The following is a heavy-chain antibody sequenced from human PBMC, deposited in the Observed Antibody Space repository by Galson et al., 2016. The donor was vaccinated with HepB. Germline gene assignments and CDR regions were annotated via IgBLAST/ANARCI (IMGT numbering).Heavy chain of an antibody. Sequence: SETLSLTCAVYGGSFSGAYWNWIRQSADKGLEWIGDITHSGSTNYNPSLESRVTISVDTSKNQFSLKLIPVTAADTAVYYCARMRAFDIGSQGTMVTVSS. CDR2: ITHSGST. J-gene: IGHJ3*02. V-gene: IGHV4-34*01. CDR3: ARMRAFDI. CDR1: GGSFSGAY.